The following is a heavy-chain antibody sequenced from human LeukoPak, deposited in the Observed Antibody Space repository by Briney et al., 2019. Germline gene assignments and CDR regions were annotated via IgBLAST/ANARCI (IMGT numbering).Heavy chain of an antibody. J-gene: IGHJ6*02. CDR1: GGSFSGYY. D-gene: IGHD3-10*01. V-gene: IGHV4-34*01. CDR3: ARGRGVLLWFGELAGMDV. CDR2: INHSGST. Sequence: SETLSLTCAVYGGSFSGYYWSWIRQPPGKGLEWIGEINHSGSTNYNPSLKGRVTISVDTSKNQFSLKLSSVTAADTAVYYCARGRGVLLWFGELAGMDVWGQGTTVTVSS.